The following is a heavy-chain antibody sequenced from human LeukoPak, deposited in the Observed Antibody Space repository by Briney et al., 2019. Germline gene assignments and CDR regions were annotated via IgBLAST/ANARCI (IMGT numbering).Heavy chain of an antibody. CDR1: GYTFTGYY. J-gene: IGHJ4*02. Sequence: ASVKVSCKASGYTFTGYYMHWVRQAPGQGLEWMGWINPNSGGTNYAQKVQGRVTMTRDTSISTAYMELSRLRSDDTAVYYCARGRIPDTMYYYDSSGVPSGYWGQGTLVTVSS. V-gene: IGHV1-2*02. CDR3: ARGRIPDTMYYYDSSGVPSGY. D-gene: IGHD3-22*01. CDR2: INPNSGGT.